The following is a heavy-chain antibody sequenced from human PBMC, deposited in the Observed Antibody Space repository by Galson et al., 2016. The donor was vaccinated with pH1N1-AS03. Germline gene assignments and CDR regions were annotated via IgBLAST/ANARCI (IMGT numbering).Heavy chain of an antibody. D-gene: IGHD4-17*01. CDR1: GFTFSTYW. CDR2: ITSRGST. CDR3: SKDPIQYGDYVWYFDY. Sequence: SLRLSCAASGFTFSTYWMSWVRQAPGKGLEWVSAITSRGSTYYAESVKGRFTISRDNSKNTLYPQMNSLRAEDTAVYYCSKDPIQYGDYVWYFDYWGQGTLVTVSS. J-gene: IGHJ4*02. V-gene: IGHV3-23*01.